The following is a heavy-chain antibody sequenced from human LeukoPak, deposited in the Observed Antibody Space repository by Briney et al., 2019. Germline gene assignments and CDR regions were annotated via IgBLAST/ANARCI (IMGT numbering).Heavy chain of an antibody. Sequence: ASVKLSCKASGSTFTGNYMHWVRQAPGQGLELMGWINPNSGGTNYAQKFQGRVTMTRDTSISTAYMELSRLRSDDTAVYYCARLYDGSGSYYKATATGYYYYGMDVWGQGTTVTVSS. J-gene: IGHJ6*02. D-gene: IGHD3-10*01. CDR2: INPNSGGT. CDR1: GSTFTGNY. CDR3: ARLYDGSGSYYKATATGYYYYGMDV. V-gene: IGHV1-2*02.